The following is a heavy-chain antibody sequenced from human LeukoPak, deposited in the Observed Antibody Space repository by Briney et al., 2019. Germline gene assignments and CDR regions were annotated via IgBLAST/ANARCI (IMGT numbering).Heavy chain of an antibody. CDR2: INTDGTGS. D-gene: IGHD4-23*01. Sequence: GGSLRLSCAASGFTFSRYWMHWVRQAPGKGLVWASRINTDGTGSSYADFVKGRFTISRDNSKNTLYLQMNSLRAEDSAVYYCVREPLGDYGGNTDAFDIWGQGTMGTASS. CDR3: VREPLGDYGGNTDAFDI. CDR1: GFTFSRYW. V-gene: IGHV3-74*01. J-gene: IGHJ3*02.